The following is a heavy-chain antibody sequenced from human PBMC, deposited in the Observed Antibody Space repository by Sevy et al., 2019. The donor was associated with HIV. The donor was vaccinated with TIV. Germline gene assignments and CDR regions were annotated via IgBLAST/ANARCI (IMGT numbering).Heavy chain of an antibody. CDR2: IYKDGSKM. Sequence: GGSLRLSCAASGFTFSSYWMHWVRQAPGKGLVWVSRIYKDGSKMDYADSVKGRFTISRDNAKNTLNLKMNSLRAEDTAVYYCAGVAHPSGGYDAFDIWGQGTMVTVSS. V-gene: IGHV3-74*01. CDR1: GFTFSSYW. J-gene: IGHJ3*02. CDR3: AGVAHPSGGYDAFDI. D-gene: IGHD2-15*01.